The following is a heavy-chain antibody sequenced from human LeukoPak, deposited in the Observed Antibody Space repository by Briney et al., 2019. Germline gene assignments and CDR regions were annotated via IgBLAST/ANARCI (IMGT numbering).Heavy chain of an antibody. CDR1: GGTFSSYA. CDR2: IIPIFGTA. CDR3: ASGDYDYVWGSYRDVDY. J-gene: IGHJ4*02. Sequence: ASVKVSCKASGGTFSSYAISWVRQAPRQGLEWMGGIIPIFGTANYAQKFQGRVTITADKSTSTAYMELSSLRSEDTAVYYCASGDYDYVWGSYRDVDYWGQGTLVTVSS. D-gene: IGHD3-16*02. V-gene: IGHV1-69*06.